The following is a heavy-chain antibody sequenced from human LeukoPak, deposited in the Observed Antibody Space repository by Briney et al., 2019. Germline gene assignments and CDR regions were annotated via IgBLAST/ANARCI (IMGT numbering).Heavy chain of an antibody. J-gene: IGHJ6*03. CDR2: IYYSGGT. CDR1: GGSVSSYY. Sequence: SETLSLTCTVSGGSVSSYYWSWIRQPPGKGLEWIGYIYYSGGTNYNPSLKSRVTISVDTSKKQFSLKLTSVTAADTAVYYCARSSEGRYYYDSSGYSYYYYYMDVWGKGTTVTISS. V-gene: IGHV4-59*02. D-gene: IGHD3-22*01. CDR3: ARSSEGRYYYDSSGYSYYYYYMDV.